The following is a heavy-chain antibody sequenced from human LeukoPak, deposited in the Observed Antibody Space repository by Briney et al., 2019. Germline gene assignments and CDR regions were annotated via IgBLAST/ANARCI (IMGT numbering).Heavy chain of an antibody. CDR1: GFTFSSYS. CDR3: ARGRRKGMATPSSRGAFDI. J-gene: IGHJ3*02. V-gene: IGHV4-34*01. CDR2: INHSGST. Sequence: GSLRLSCAASGFTFSSYSMNWVRQAPGKGLEWIGEINHSGSTNYNPSLKSRVTISVDTSKNQFSLKLSSVTAADTAVYYCARGRRKGMATPSSRGAFDIWGQGTMVTVSS. D-gene: IGHD5-24*01.